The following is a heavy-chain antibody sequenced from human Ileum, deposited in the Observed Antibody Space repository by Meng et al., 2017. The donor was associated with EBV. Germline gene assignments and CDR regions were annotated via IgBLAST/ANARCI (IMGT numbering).Heavy chain of an antibody. CDR2: IYHSGSP. D-gene: IGHD4-23*01. V-gene: IGHV4-4*03. J-gene: IGHJ2*01. CDR1: GASIISSNW. Sequence: LAARTVGVHPPGSLSPPCAVSGASIISSNWWTWIRQTPGKGLEWIGEIYHSGSPNYNPSFKSRATISVDKSKNQFSLTLKSVTAADTAVYYCMRYLVIFERTEVWGRGTLVTVSS. CDR3: MRYLVIFERTEV.